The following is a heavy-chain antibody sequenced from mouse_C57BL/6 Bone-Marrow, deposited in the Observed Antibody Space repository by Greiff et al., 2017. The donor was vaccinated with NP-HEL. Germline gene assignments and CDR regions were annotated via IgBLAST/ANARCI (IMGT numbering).Heavy chain of an antibody. J-gene: IGHJ4*01. CDR1: GYTFTSYW. Sequence: VQLQQSGTVLARPGASVKMSCKTSGYTFTSYWMHWVKQRPGQGLEWIGAIYPGNSDTSYNQKFKGKAKLTAVTSASTAYMELSSLTNEDSAVYYCVFDYDGYYAMDYWGQGTSVTVSS. V-gene: IGHV1-5*01. CDR3: VFDYDGYYAMDY. CDR2: IYPGNSDT. D-gene: IGHD2-4*01.